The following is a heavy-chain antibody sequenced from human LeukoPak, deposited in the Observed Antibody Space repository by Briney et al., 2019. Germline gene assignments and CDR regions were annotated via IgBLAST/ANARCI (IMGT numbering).Heavy chain of an antibody. CDR1: GFTFSSYS. D-gene: IGHD1-26*01. CDR3: ARDRTRQWELLRNFDY. Sequence: GGSLRLSCAASGFTFSSYSMNWVRQAPGKGLEWVSSISSSSSYIYYPDSVKGRFTISRDNAKNSLYLQMNSLRAEDTAVYYCARDRTRQWELLRNFDYWGQGTLVTVSS. J-gene: IGHJ4*02. CDR2: ISSSSSYI. V-gene: IGHV3-21*01.